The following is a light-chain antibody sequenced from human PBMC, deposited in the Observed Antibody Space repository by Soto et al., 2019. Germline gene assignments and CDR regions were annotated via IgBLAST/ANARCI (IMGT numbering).Light chain of an antibody. J-gene: IGKJ3*01. V-gene: IGKV3-11*01. CDR1: QSVSTY. CDR3: HQRSNWPPFT. CDR2: GAS. Sequence: EVVLTQSPATLSLSPGERATLSCRASQSVSTYLAWYQQKPGQPPRLHIYGASNRATGTPARFSGSGSGTDFTLTISSLEPEDFAVYYCHQRSNWPPFTFGPGTKVEIK.